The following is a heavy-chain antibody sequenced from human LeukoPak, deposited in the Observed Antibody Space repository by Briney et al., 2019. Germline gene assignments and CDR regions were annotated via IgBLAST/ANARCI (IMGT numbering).Heavy chain of an antibody. J-gene: IGHJ4*02. CDR2: MYNSGST. Sequence: SETLSLTCTVSGGSISGSYWSWIRQPPGQGLEWIAYMYNSGSTNYNPSLKSRVTISIDTSKNQFSLKLSSLTAADTAIYYCARGIESYGGYGYWGQGILVTVSS. CDR3: ARGIESYGGYGY. D-gene: IGHD4-17*01. V-gene: IGHV4-59*01. CDR1: GGSISGSY.